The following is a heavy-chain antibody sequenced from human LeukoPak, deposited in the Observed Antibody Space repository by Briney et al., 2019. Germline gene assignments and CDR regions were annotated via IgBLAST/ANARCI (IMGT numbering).Heavy chain of an antibody. J-gene: IGHJ5*02. CDR1: GFTFSSYA. Sequence: GGSLRLSCAASGFTFSSYAMHWVRQAPGKGLEWVAVISYDGSNKYYADSVKGRFTISRDNSKNTLYLQMNSLRAEDTAVYYCARGNFGGFGSPPDPRGQGTLVTVSS. D-gene: IGHD3-10*01. CDR2: ISYDGSNK. CDR3: ARGNFGGFGSPPDP. V-gene: IGHV3-30*04.